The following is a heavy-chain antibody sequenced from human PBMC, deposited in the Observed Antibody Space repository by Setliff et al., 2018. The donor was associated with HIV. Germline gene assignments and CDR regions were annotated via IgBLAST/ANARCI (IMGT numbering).Heavy chain of an antibody. Sequence: SETLSLTCAVSGYSISSGYYWGWIRQPPGKGLEWIGSIYYSGSTYYNPSLKSRVTISVDTSKNQFSLKLSSVTAADTAVYYCARASTRIGYDSSGYPFDYWGQGTLVTVSS. CDR2: IYYSGST. J-gene: IGHJ4*02. CDR3: ARASTRIGYDSSGYPFDY. D-gene: IGHD3-22*01. CDR1: GYSISSGYY. V-gene: IGHV4-38-2*01.